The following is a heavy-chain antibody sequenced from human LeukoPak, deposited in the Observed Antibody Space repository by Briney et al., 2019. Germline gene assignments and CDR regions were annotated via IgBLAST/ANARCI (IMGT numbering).Heavy chain of an antibody. CDR2: ISAGSGTV. CDR3: TRDLGLRRMI. V-gene: IGHV3-48*04. Sequence: GGSLSLSCAASGLSLSSNNMDWVRQTPGGGLEWRSYISAGSGTVFSADSVKGRFSISRDNARESLFLKMSSLRVEDTGVYYGTRDLGLRRMIWGRGTLVIVSS. CDR1: GLSLSSNN. J-gene: IGHJ2*01.